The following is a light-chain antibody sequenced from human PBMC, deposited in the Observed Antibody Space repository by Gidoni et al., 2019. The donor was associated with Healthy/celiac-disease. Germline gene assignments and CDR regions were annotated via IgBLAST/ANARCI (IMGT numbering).Light chain of an antibody. CDR1: SSNIGSNT. Sequence: QSVLTQPPSASGTPGQRVTIACSGSSSNIGSNTVNWYQPLPGTAPKLLIYSNNQRPSGVPVRFSGSKSGTSASLAISGLQSEDEADYYCAAWDDSLNGWVFGGGTKLTVL. CDR3: AAWDDSLNGWV. J-gene: IGLJ3*02. V-gene: IGLV1-44*01. CDR2: SNN.